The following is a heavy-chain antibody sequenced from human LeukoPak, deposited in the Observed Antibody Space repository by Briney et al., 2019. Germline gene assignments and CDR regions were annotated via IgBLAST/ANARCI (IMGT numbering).Heavy chain of an antibody. CDR1: GFTFSHDW. J-gene: IGHJ3*02. CDR2: IKQDGSGE. Sequence: GGSLRLSCAASGFTFSHDWMSWVRQAPGKGLEWVASIKQDGSGEHYVDSVKGRFTISRDNAKNSLYLQMNSLRAEDTAVYYCARDSYGSGSYPDAFDIWGQGTMVTVSS. D-gene: IGHD3-10*01. V-gene: IGHV3-7*01. CDR3: ARDSYGSGSYPDAFDI.